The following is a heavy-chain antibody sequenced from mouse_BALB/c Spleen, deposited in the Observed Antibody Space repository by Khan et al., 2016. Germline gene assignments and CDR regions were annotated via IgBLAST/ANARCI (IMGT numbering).Heavy chain of an antibody. CDR1: GFDFSRYW. Sequence: EVKLLESGGGLVQPGGSLKLSCAASGFDFSRYWMSWVRPAPGKGLEWIGEINPDSSTINYTPSLKDKFIISRDNANNTLYLQMSKVRSEDTALYYCASTFWYFDVWGAGTTVTVSS. CDR2: INPDSSTI. CDR3: ASTFWYFDV. J-gene: IGHJ1*01. V-gene: IGHV4-1*02.